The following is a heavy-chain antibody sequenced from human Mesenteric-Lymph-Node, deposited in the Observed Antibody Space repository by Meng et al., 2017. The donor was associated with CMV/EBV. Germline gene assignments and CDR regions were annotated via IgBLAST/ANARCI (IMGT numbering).Heavy chain of an antibody. J-gene: IGHJ4*02. D-gene: IGHD2-2*01. Sequence: GESLKISCAASGFTFSSYSMNWVRQAPGKGLEWVSYISSSSSTIYYADSVKGRFTISRDNAKNSLYLQMNSLRAEDTAVYYCARELGYCSSTSCYLDYWGQGTLVTVSS. CDR1: GFTFSSYS. CDR3: ARELGYCSSTSCYLDY. V-gene: IGHV3-48*04. CDR2: ISSSSSTI.